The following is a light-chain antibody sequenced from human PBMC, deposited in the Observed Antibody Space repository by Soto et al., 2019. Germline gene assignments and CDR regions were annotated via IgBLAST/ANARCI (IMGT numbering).Light chain of an antibody. CDR2: AAS. CDR3: QQLNSYPIT. V-gene: IGKV1-39*01. Sequence: EIEMTQSPSSLSASVLERVTIGCLASQSISSNLNWYQQKPGKAPKLLIYAASNLQSGVPSTFSGSGSGTDFTLTISSLQPEDFATYYCQQLNSYPITFGQGTRLEIK. CDR1: QSISSN. J-gene: IGKJ5*01.